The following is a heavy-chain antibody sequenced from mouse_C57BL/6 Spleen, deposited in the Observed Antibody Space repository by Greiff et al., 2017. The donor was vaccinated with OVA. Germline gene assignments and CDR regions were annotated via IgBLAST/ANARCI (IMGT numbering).Heavy chain of an antibody. CDR1: GYTFTSYW. CDR3: ARDDYGSSQKFYFDY. V-gene: IGHV1-55*01. J-gene: IGHJ2*01. Sequence: QVQLQQPGAELVKPGASVKMSCKASGYTFTSYWITWVKQRPGQGLEWIGDIYPGSGSTNYNEKFKSKATLTVDTSSSTAYMQLCSLTSEDSAVYYSARDDYGSSQKFYFDYWGQGTTLTVSS. CDR2: IYPGSGST. D-gene: IGHD1-1*01.